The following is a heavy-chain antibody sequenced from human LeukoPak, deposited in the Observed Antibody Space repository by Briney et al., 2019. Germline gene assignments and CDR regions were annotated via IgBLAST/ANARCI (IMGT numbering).Heavy chain of an antibody. Sequence: GGSLRLSCAASGFTFSSYAMSWVRQAPGNGLEWVSSIFGSGSTTYYADSVKGRFTSSTDNSKNTLYLQMNSLRAEDTAVYYCAKDLVATIRNLDYWGQGTLVTVSS. V-gene: IGHV3-23*01. CDR3: AKDLVATIRNLDY. D-gene: IGHD5-12*01. CDR2: IFGSGSTT. J-gene: IGHJ4*02. CDR1: GFTFSSYA.